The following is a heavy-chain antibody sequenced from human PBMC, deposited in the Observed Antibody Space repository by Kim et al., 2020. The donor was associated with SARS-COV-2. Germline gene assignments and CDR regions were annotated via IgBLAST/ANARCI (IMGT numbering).Heavy chain of an antibody. CDR2: ISASGDVI. Sequence: GGSLRLSCAASGFTFIDSYMSWNRQAPGKGLEWVSDISASGDVINYADSVKGRFTISRDNANYLVYLQLNSRRAADTAVYYWARGQRLCTSNCYSTWFDYWGEGTLVTVSS. D-gene: IGHD2-21*01. CDR1: GFTFIDSY. V-gene: IGHV3-11*01. CDR3: ARGQRLCTSNCYSTWFDY. J-gene: IGHJ4*03.